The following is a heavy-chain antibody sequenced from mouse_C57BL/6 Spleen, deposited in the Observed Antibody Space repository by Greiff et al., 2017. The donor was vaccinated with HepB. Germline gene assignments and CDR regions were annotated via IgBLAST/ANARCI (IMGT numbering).Heavy chain of an antibody. V-gene: IGHV1-15*01. CDR1: GYTFTDYD. D-gene: IGHD1-1*01. Sequence: VKLMESGAELVRPGASVTLSCKASGYTFTDYDMHWVKQTPVHGLEWIGAIDPETGGTAYNQKFKGKAILTADKSSSTAYMELRSLTSEDSAVYYCTRRDLLLFAYWGQGTLVTVSA. J-gene: IGHJ3*01. CDR2: IDPETGGT. CDR3: TRRDLLLFAY.